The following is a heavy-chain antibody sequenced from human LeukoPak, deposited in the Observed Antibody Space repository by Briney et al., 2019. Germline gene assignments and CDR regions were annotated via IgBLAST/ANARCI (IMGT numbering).Heavy chain of an antibody. Sequence: SGTLSLTCTVSGGSISSGSYYWSWIRQPAGKGLEWIGRIYTSGSTNYNLSLKSRVTISVDTSKNQFSLKLSSVTAADTAVYYCARVATYYYYGMDVWGQGTTVTVSS. J-gene: IGHJ6*02. CDR2: IYTSGST. CDR1: GGSISSGSYY. D-gene: IGHD1-26*01. CDR3: ARVATYYYYGMDV. V-gene: IGHV4-61*02.